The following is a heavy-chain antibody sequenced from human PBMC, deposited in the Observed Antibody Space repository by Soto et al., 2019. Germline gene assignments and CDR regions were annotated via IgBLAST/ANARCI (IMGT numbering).Heavy chain of an antibody. CDR3: ARDPSPLSGAVAGTPDY. D-gene: IGHD6-19*01. V-gene: IGHV1-69*04. Sequence: ASVKVSCKASGGTFSSYPISWVRQAPGQGLEWMGRIIPILGIANYAQKFQGRVTITADKSTSTAYMELSSLRSEDTAVYYCARDPSPLSGAVAGTPDYWGQGTLVTVSS. CDR1: GGTFSSYP. CDR2: IIPILGIA. J-gene: IGHJ4*02.